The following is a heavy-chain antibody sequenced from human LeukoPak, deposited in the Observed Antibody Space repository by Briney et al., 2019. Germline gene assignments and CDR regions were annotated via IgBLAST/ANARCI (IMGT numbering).Heavy chain of an antibody. J-gene: IGHJ4*02. CDR3: ARPYCSSTTCYFFVFDY. Sequence: ASVKVSCKASGYTFTGYYMHWVRQAPGQGLEWMGWIDPNSGGTDYAQKFQGRVTMTRDTSISTAYMELSRLRSDDTAVYYCARPYCSSTTCYFFVFDYWGQGTLVTVSS. CDR1: GYTFTGYY. V-gene: IGHV1-2*02. CDR2: IDPNSGGT. D-gene: IGHD2-2*01.